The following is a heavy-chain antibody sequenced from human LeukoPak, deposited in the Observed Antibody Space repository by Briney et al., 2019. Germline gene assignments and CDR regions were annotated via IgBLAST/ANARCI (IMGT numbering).Heavy chain of an antibody. V-gene: IGHV4-39*07. CDR2: IYYSGST. Sequence: SEPLSLTCTVSGASIISDTYYWGWIRQPPGKGLEWIGSIYYSGSTYYSPSPKSRVTMSVDTSTNQFSLKLISVTAADTALYYCARNFYASSGYCLDDFYSDFWGQGTLVTVSS. J-gene: IGHJ4*01. D-gene: IGHD3-22*01. CDR1: GASIISDTYY. CDR3: ARNFYASSGYCLDDFYSDF.